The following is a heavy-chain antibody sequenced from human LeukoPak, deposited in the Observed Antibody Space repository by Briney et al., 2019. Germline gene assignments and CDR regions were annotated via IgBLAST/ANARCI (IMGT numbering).Heavy chain of an antibody. CDR2: ISYDGSNK. CDR3: AREELGTRRNYFDY. CDR1: GFTFSSYA. V-gene: IGHV3-30-3*01. D-gene: IGHD7-27*01. Sequence: GGSLRLSCAASGFTFSSYAMHWVRQAPGRGLEWVAVISYDGSNKYYADSVKGRFTISRDNSKNTLYLQMNSLRAEDTAVYYCAREELGTRRNYFDYWGQGTLVTVSS. J-gene: IGHJ4*02.